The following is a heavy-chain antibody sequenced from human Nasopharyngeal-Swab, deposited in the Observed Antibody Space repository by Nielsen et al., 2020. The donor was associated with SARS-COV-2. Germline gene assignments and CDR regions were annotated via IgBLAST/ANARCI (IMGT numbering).Heavy chain of an antibody. J-gene: IGHJ4*02. V-gene: IGHV3-30-3*01. CDR1: GFSFSSYD. Sequence: GGSLRLSCAASGFSFSSYDIHWVRQAPGKGLEWVAGISYDGSNKYYADSVKGRFTISRDNSKNTLYLQMNSLRAEDTAVYYCARDRSIVVVTAIRLDYWGQGTLVTVSS. D-gene: IGHD2-21*02. CDR3: ARDRSIVVVTAIRLDY. CDR2: ISYDGSNK.